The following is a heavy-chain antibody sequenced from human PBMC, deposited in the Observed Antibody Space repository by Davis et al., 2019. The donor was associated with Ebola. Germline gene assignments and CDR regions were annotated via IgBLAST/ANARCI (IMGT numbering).Heavy chain of an antibody. Sequence: SVKVSCKASGGTFSSYAISWVRQAPGQGLEWMGGIIPIFGTANYAQKFQDRITITADKSTSTAYMELSSLRSEDTAVYYCARWNSSGYSVDYWGQGTLVTVSS. CDR3: ARWNSSGYSVDY. V-gene: IGHV1-69*06. D-gene: IGHD3-22*01. CDR1: GGTFSSYA. J-gene: IGHJ4*02. CDR2: IIPIFGTA.